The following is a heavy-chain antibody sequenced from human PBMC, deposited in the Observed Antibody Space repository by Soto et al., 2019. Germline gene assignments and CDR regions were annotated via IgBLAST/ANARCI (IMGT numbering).Heavy chain of an antibody. CDR3: ARVASDYINSVDH. D-gene: IGHD4-4*01. CDR1: GFTFNAYA. CDR2: IGGSGGNR. Sequence: DVQLLESGGGLVQPGGSLRLSCAASGFTFNAYAMTWVRQAPGKGREWVSAIGGSGGNRYYAGSVRGRFTISRDNSKDTVDLQMNSLRVDDTAVYYCARVASDYINSVDHWGQGTLVSVSS. V-gene: IGHV3-23*01. J-gene: IGHJ4*02.